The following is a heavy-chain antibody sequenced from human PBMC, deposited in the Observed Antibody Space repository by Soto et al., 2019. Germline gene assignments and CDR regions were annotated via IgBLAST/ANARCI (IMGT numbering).Heavy chain of an antibody. J-gene: IGHJ6*02. CDR3: ARGGPYSSGWYYYYYGMDV. V-gene: IGHV4-34*01. Sequence: SETLSLTCAVYGGSFSGYYWSWIRQPPGKGLEWIGEINHSGSTNYNPSLKSRVTITVDTSKKQFSLKLSSVTAADTAVYYCARGGPYSSGWYYYYYGMDVWGQGTTVTVSS. D-gene: IGHD6-19*01. CDR1: GGSFSGYY. CDR2: INHSGST.